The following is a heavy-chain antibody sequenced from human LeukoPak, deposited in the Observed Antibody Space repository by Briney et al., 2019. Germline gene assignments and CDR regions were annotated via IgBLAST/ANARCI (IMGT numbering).Heavy chain of an antibody. J-gene: IGHJ4*02. D-gene: IGHD3-22*01. CDR1: GFTFSSYS. V-gene: IGHV3-48*04. Sequence: GGSLRLSCAASGFTFSSYSMNWVRQAPGKGLVWVSYISSSSSTIYYADSVKGRFTISRDNAKNSLYLQMNSLRAEDTAVYYCASSLYYYDSSGRGGLDYWGQGTLVTVSS. CDR2: ISSSSSTI. CDR3: ASSLYYYDSSGRGGLDY.